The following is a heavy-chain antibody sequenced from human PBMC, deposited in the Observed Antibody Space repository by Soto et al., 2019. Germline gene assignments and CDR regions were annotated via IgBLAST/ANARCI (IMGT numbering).Heavy chain of an antibody. J-gene: IGHJ5*02. D-gene: IGHD3-16*01. CDR1: GFSLTTRGVG. Sequence: QITLKESGPTLVKPTQTLTLTCTFSGFSLTTRGVGVGWIRQPPGKALECLALIYWDDDKRYSPSLQSRLSITKDTSKNEVVLTMTNVDPVDTATYCCAQIPKYYQYDWFDPWGQGTLVSVSS. CDR2: IYWDDDK. V-gene: IGHV2-5*02. CDR3: AQIPKYYQYDWFDP.